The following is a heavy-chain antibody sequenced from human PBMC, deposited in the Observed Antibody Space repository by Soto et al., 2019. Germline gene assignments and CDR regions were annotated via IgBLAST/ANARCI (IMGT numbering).Heavy chain of an antibody. CDR1: GFTFSSYA. D-gene: IGHD3-22*01. CDR3: VKDWGIVVVTLTLDY. V-gene: IGHV3-23*01. CDR2: ISGSGGST. Sequence: EVQLLESGGGLVQPGGSLRLSCAASGFTFSSYAMSWVRQAPGKGLEWVSAISGSGGSTYYADSVKGRFTISRDNSKNTLYLQMNSLRAEDTAVYYCVKDWGIVVVTLTLDYWGQGTLVTVSS. J-gene: IGHJ4*02.